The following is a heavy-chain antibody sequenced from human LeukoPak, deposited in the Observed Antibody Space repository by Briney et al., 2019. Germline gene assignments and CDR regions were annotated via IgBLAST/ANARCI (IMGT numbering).Heavy chain of an antibody. CDR1: GYTFTSYR. D-gene: IGHD3-10*01. CDR3: ARHELGAGPHYGSGSYYAFDY. Sequence: ASVKVSCKASGYTFTSYRISCVRQAPGQGLAWMGWISAYNGNTNYAQKLQGRVTMNTDTSTSTAYMELRSLSSDDTAVYYCARHELGAGPHYGSGSYYAFDYWGQGTLVTVSS. J-gene: IGHJ4*02. CDR2: ISAYNGNT. V-gene: IGHV1-18*01.